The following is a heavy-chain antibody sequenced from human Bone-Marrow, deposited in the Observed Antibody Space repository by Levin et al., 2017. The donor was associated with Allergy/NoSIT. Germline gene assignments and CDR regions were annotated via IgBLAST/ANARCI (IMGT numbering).Heavy chain of an antibody. Sequence: GESLKISCAASGFTFSSYSMNWVRQAPGKGLEWVSSISSSSSYIYYADSVKGRFTISRDNAKNSLYLQMNSLRAEDTAVYYCARGISIVVVPAARDFDYWGQGTLVTVSS. CDR2: ISSSSSYI. CDR1: GFTFSSYS. J-gene: IGHJ4*02. D-gene: IGHD2-2*01. CDR3: ARGISIVVVPAARDFDY. V-gene: IGHV3-21*01.